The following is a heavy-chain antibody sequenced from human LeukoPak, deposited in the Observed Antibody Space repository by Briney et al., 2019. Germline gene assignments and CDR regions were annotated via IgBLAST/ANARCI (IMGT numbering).Heavy chain of an antibody. D-gene: IGHD5-12*01. CDR3: ARDRLGATIAYYYMDV. Sequence: ASVKVSCKASGYTFTSYDINWVRQATGQGLEWMGWINPNSGGTNYAQKFQGRVTMTRDTSISTAYMELSRLRSDDTAAYYCARDRLGATIAYYYMDVWGKGTTVTVSS. CDR1: GYTFTSYD. J-gene: IGHJ6*03. CDR2: INPNSGGT. V-gene: IGHV1-2*02.